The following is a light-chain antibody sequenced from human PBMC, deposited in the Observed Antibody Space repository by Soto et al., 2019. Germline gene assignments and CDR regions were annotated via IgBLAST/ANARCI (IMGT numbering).Light chain of an antibody. CDR2: DVS. CDR1: HSVASL. J-gene: IGKJ1*01. Sequence: EIVLTQSPATLSLSPEEGVTLSCRAIHSVASLLAWYQQKPGQAPRLLIYDVSNRATGIPARFSGSGSGTDFTLTISRLEPEDFAVYYCHQRNQWPRTFGQGTKVEIK. CDR3: HQRNQWPRT. V-gene: IGKV3-11*01.